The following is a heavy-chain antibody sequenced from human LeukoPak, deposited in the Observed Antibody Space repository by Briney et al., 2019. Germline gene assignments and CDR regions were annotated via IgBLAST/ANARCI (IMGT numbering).Heavy chain of an antibody. D-gene: IGHD6-6*01. J-gene: IGHJ4*02. Sequence: PGGSLRLSCAASGFTFSSYWMSWVRQAPGKGLEWVANIKQDGSEKYYVDSVKGRFTISRDNARNSVYLQMNSLTAEDTAVYYCARIGYSSSSFDYWGQGALVTVSS. CDR3: ARIGYSSSSFDY. CDR1: GFTFSSYW. CDR2: IKQDGSEK. V-gene: IGHV3-7*01.